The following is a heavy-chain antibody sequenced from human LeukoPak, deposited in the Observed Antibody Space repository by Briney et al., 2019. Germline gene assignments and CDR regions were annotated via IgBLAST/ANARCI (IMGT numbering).Heavy chain of an antibody. J-gene: IGHJ5*02. CDR2: IYYSGST. CDR3: ARLSEGYYYDSSGYYDWFDP. D-gene: IGHD3-22*01. Sequence: SETLSLTCTVSGGSISSSSYYWGWIRQPPGKGLEWIGSIYYSGSTYYNPSLKSRVTISVDTSKNQFSLKLSSVTAADTAVYYCARLSEGYYYDSSGYYDWFDPWGQGTLVTVSS. CDR1: GGSISSSSYY. V-gene: IGHV4-39*07.